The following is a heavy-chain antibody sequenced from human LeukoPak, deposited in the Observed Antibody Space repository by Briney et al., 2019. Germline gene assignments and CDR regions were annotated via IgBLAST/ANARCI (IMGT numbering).Heavy chain of an antibody. CDR2: MSYDGSNE. Sequence: GGSLRLSCAASGFTFSSYGMHWVRQAPRKGLEWVSVMSYDGSNEYYADSVKGRFTISRDNSKDTLYLQMNSLRAEDTAVYHCARDSNVDTAMVPRYWGQGTLVTVSS. CDR3: ARDSNVDTAMVPRY. V-gene: IGHV3-30*03. J-gene: IGHJ4*02. CDR1: GFTFSSYG. D-gene: IGHD5-18*01.